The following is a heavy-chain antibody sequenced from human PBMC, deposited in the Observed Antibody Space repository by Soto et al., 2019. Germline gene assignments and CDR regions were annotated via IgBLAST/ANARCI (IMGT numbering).Heavy chain of an antibody. CDR3: ARVTQEVAADY. D-gene: IGHD5-12*01. Sequence: QVQLVESGGGVVQPGRSLRLSCAASGLTLSNYAMHWVRQAPGKGLEWVAVISYDGSNRYYADSVKGRFTISRDNSKNTLYLKMNSLSAEDTAVYYCARVTQEVAADYWGQGTLVTVSS. V-gene: IGHV3-30-3*01. CDR1: GLTLSNYA. CDR2: ISYDGSNR. J-gene: IGHJ4*02.